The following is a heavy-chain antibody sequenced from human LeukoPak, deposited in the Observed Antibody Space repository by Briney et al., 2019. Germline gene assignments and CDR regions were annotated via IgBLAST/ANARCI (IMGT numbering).Heavy chain of an antibody. J-gene: IGHJ4*02. CDR1: GFTFSSYG. CDR3: AKGTKWELLSNFDY. Sequence: GGSLRLSCAASGFTFSSYGMSWVRQAPGKGLEWVSGISWNSGSIGYADSVKGRFTISRDNAKNSLYLQMNSLRAEDMALYYCAKGTKWELLSNFDYWGQGTLVTVSS. D-gene: IGHD1-26*01. CDR2: ISWNSGSI. V-gene: IGHV3-9*03.